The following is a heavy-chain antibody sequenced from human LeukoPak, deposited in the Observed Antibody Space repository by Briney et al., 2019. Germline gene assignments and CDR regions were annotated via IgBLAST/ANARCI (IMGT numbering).Heavy chain of an antibody. CDR3: ASWLVDAFDI. J-gene: IGHJ3*02. CDR1: GFTVSSNY. D-gene: IGHD5-12*01. Sequence: GGSLRLSCAASGFTVSSNYMSWVRQAPGKGLEWVSVIYSGGSTYYADSVKGRFTISRDNSKNTLYLQMNSLGAEDTAVYYCASWLVDAFDIWGQGTMVTVSS. V-gene: IGHV3-66*02. CDR2: IYSGGST.